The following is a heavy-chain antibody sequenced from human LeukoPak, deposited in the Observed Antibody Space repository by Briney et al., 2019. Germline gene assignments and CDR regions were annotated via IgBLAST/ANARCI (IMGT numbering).Heavy chain of an antibody. V-gene: IGHV3-21*01. J-gene: IGHJ6*02. D-gene: IGHD3-3*01. CDR3: ARDIRRFDGMDV. CDR2: ISSSSSYI. Sequence: TGGSLRLSCAASGFTFSSYALNWVRQAPGKGLEWVSSISSSSSYIYYADSVKGRFTISRDNARNSLYLQMNSLRAEDTAVYYCARDIRRFDGMDVWGQGTTVTVSS. CDR1: GFTFSSYA.